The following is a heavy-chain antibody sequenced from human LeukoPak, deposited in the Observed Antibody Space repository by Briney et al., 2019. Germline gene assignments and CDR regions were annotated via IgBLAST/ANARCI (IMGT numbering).Heavy chain of an antibody. CDR2: IIPIFGTA. D-gene: IGHD6-13*01. Sequence: VASVKVSCKASGDTFSSYAISWVRQAPGQGLEWMGGIIPIFGTANYAQKFQGRVTITTDESTSTAYMELSSLRSEDTAVYYCARAQQPTRYYFDYWGQGTLVTVSS. V-gene: IGHV1-69*05. CDR1: GDTFSSYA. CDR3: ARAQQPTRYYFDY. J-gene: IGHJ4*02.